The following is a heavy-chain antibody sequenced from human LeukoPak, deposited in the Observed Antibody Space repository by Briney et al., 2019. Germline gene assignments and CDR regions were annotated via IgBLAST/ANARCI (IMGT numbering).Heavy chain of an antibody. J-gene: IGHJ3*01. Sequence: GGSLRLSCAASGCTFSNYAMSWVRQAPGKGLEWVLAISGSGGSTFYADSVKGRFTISRDNSKNTLFLQMNGLRAEDTAVYYCAKDRSCSGSSCNVGSWGQGTMVTVSS. CDR3: AKDRSCSGSSCNVGS. V-gene: IGHV3-23*01. CDR1: GCTFSNYA. D-gene: IGHD2-2*01. CDR2: ISGSGGST.